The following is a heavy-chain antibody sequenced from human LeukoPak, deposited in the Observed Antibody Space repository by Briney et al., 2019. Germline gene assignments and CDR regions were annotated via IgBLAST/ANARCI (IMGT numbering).Heavy chain of an antibody. J-gene: IGHJ4*02. CDR2: ITTNGDKT. CDR1: GFTFSSYA. Sequence: GGALRLSCAASGFTFSSYAMQWVGQAPGKGLEYVSAITTNGDKTYYGNSVKGRFTISRDNSKNTLYLQMGSLRIEDMAVYYCARGGATTLFDYWGQGNLVTVSS. V-gene: IGHV3-64*01. CDR3: ARGGATTLFDY. D-gene: IGHD1-26*01.